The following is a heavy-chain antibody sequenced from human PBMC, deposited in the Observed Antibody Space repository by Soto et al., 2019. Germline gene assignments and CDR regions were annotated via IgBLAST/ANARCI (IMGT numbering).Heavy chain of an antibody. V-gene: IGHV3-23*01. D-gene: IGHD3-3*01. CDR3: AKARSLLRFLEWLGVY. CDR2: ISGSGGST. Sequence: GGSLRLSCAASGFTFSSYAMSWVRQAPGKGLEWVSAISGSGGSTYYADSVKGRFTISRDNSKNTLYLQMNSLRAEDTAVYYCAKARSLLRFLEWLGVYWGQGTLVTVSS. CDR1: GFTFSSYA. J-gene: IGHJ4*02.